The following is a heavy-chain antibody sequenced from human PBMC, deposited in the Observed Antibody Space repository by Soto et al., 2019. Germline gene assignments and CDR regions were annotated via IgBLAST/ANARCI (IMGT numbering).Heavy chain of an antibody. V-gene: IGHV3-23*01. CDR1: GFTFSGYT. CDR3: AKRGVYKPDY. J-gene: IGHJ4*02. Sequence: GGSLRLSCVGSGFTFSGYTLNWVRQAPGKGLECVSSISGSGGKTYYADSVKDRFTISRDNSKNTMFLQMNRLRVEDTAVYYCAKRGVYKPDYWGQGTPVTGSS. D-gene: IGHD1-1*01. CDR2: ISGSGGKT.